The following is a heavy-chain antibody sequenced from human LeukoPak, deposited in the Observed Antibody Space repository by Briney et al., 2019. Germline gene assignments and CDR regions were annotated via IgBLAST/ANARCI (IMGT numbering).Heavy chain of an antibody. Sequence: SVKVSCKASGGTFISYAISWVRQAPGQGLEWMGRIIPILGIANCAQKFQGRVTITADKSTSTAYMELSSLRSDDTAVYYCARDLGYSYGLDFDYWGQGTLVTVSS. CDR2: IIPILGIA. CDR1: GGTFISYA. CDR3: ARDLGYSYGLDFDY. J-gene: IGHJ4*02. V-gene: IGHV1-69*04. D-gene: IGHD5-18*01.